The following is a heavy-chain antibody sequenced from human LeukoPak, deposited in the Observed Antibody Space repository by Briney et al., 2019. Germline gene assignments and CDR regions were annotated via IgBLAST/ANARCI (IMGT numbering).Heavy chain of an antibody. CDR1: GFTFSSYE. CDR3: ATDGGPAYSSSWYLY. V-gene: IGHV3-48*03. J-gene: IGHJ4*02. CDR2: ISSSGSTI. Sequence: GGSLRLSCATSGFTFSSYEMNWVRQAPGKGLEWVSYISSSGSTIYYADSVKGRFTISRDNAKNSLYLQMNSLRAEDTAVYYCATDGGPAYSSSWYLYWGQGSLVTVSS. D-gene: IGHD6-13*01.